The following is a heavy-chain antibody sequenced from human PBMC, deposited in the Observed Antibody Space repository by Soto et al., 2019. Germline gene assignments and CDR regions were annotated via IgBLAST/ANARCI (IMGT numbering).Heavy chain of an antibody. CDR2: INHSGST. CDR1: GGSFIGYY. J-gene: IGHJ4*02. V-gene: IGHV4-34*01. Sequence: SETLSLTCAVYGGSFIGYYWIFIRHPPFKWLEWIGEINHSGSTNYNPSLKSRVTISVDMSKNQFSLKLSSVTAADTAVYYCARGGRQQLIPTPISYKIDYWGQGTLVTVSS. CDR3: ARGGRQQLIPTPISYKIDY. D-gene: IGHD6-13*01.